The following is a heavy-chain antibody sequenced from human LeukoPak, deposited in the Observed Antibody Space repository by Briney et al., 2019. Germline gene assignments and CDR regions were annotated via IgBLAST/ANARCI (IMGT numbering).Heavy chain of an antibody. D-gene: IGHD3-22*01. CDR1: GFTVSSNY. V-gene: IGHV3-66*01. CDR3: ARDLATTGVDSSGYYYVY. J-gene: IGHJ4*02. CDR2: IYSGGST. Sequence: GGSLRLSCAASGFTVSSNYMSWVRQAPGKGLEWVSVIYSGGSTYYADSVKGRFTISRDNSKNTLYLQMNSLRAEDTAVYYCARDLATTGVDSSGYYYVYWGQGTLVTVSS.